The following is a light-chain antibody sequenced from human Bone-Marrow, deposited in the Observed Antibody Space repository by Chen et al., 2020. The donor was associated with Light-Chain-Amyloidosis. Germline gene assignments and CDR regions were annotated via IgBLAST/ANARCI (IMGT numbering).Light chain of an antibody. CDR3: MQRIEFPFT. V-gene: IGKV2-40*01. CDR1: QTLLDSDDGNTY. Sequence: DIVMTQTPLSLSVTPGEPASISCRSSQTLLDSDDGNTYLDWFLQKPGQSPQLLIYMVSHRASGVPDRFSGSGSGTDFTMKISRVEAEDVGVYYGMQRIEFPFTFGGGTKVEIK. CDR2: MVS. J-gene: IGKJ4*01.